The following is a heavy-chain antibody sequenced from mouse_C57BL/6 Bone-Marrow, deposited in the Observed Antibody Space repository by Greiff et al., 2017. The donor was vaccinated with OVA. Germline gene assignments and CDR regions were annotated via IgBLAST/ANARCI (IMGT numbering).Heavy chain of an antibody. Sequence: LQQSGAELVRPGSSVKLSFKDSYFAFMASAMHWVKQRPGHGLEWIGSFTMYSDATEYSENFKGKATLTANTSSSTAYMELSSLTSEDSAVYYCARGGLRRGGHYAMDYWGQGTSVTVSS. V-gene: IGHV1-49*01. CDR2: FTMYSDAT. CDR1: YFAFMASA. J-gene: IGHJ4*01. CDR3: ARGGLRRGGHYAMDY. D-gene: IGHD2-2*01.